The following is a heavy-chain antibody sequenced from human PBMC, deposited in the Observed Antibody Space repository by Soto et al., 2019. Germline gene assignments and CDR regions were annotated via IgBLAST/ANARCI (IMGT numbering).Heavy chain of an antibody. CDR3: ARGGYYDFWSGPKSPYYYGMDV. J-gene: IGHJ6*02. D-gene: IGHD3-3*01. CDR1: GGSISSYY. CDR2: IYTSGST. V-gene: IGHV4-4*07. Sequence: PSDTLSLTCTVSGGSISSYYWSWIRQPAGKGLEWIGRIYTSGSTNYNPSLKSRVTMSVDTSKNQFSLKLSSVTAADTAVYYCARGGYYDFWSGPKSPYYYGMDVWGQGTTVTVSS.